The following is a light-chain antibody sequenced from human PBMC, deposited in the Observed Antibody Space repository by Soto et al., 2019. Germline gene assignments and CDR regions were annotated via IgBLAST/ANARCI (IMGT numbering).Light chain of an antibody. CDR3: NSYTTSRTYV. Sequence: QSVLTQPASVSGSPGQSITISCTGTSSDVGGYNYVSWYQHHPGEAPKLMIFEVTKRPSGVSNRFSGSKSGNTASLTISGLQAEDEADYFCNSYTTSRTYVFGSGTKLTVL. J-gene: IGLJ1*01. CDR2: EVT. V-gene: IGLV2-14*01. CDR1: SSDVGGYNY.